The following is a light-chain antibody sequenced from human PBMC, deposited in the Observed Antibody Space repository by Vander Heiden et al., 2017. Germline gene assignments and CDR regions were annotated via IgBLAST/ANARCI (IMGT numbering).Light chain of an antibody. J-gene: IGKJ1*01. CDR2: WAS. CDR3: QQYYRTPVT. Sequence: VITHPPDFLAVSLGKRPTLNRTSGQPVLYNSTNKNFLAWYQQKPGQPIKLLISWASTRESGVPARFSGSGSGTDFTLTISSLQAEDVAVYYCQQYYRTPVTFGQGTKVEIK. V-gene: IGKV4-1*01. CDR1: QPVLYNSTNKNF.